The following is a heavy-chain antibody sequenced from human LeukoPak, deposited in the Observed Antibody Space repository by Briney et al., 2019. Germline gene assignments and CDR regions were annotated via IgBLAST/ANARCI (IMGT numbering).Heavy chain of an antibody. CDR2: IYPGDSDT. CDR3: ARAYSYGYYYYYYGMDV. V-gene: IGHV5-51*01. CDR1: GYSFTSYW. D-gene: IGHD5-18*01. Sequence: GESLKISCKGPGYSFTSYWIGWVRQMPGKGLEWMGIIYPGDSDTRYSPSFQGQVTISADKSISTAYLQWSSLKASDTAMYYCARAYSYGYYYYYYGMDVWGQGTTVTVSS. J-gene: IGHJ6*02.